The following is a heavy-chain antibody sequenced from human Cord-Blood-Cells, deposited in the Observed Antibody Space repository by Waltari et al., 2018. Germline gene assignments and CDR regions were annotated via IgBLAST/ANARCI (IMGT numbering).Heavy chain of an antibody. CDR1: GFTVSSHY. V-gene: IGHV3-53*01. D-gene: IGHD7-27*01. CDR2: IYSGGST. J-gene: IGHJ5*02. Sequence: EVQLVESGGGLIQPGGSLRLSCAASGFTVSSHYMSWVRQAPGKGVGCVSVIYSGGSTYYSDSVKGRFTISRDNAKNTLYHQMNSLRAEDTAVYYCARGLGINWFDPWCQGTLVTVSS. CDR3: ARGLGINWFDP.